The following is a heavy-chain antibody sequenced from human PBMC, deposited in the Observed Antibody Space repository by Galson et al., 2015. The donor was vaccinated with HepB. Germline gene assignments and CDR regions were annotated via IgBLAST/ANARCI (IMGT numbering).Heavy chain of an antibody. CDR3: ARGFDTPDAFDI. CDR1: GFSFSSYA. Sequence: SLRLSCAASGFSFSSYAMSWVRQAPGKGLEWVSGISGSGGSTYYADSVKGRFTISRDNSKNTLYLQMNSLRAEDTAVYYCARGFDTPDAFDIWGQGTMVTVSS. J-gene: IGHJ3*02. CDR2: ISGSGGST. D-gene: IGHD3-10*01. V-gene: IGHV3-23*01.